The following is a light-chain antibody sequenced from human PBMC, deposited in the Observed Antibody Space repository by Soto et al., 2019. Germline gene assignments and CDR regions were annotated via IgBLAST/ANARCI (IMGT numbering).Light chain of an antibody. V-gene: IGLV2-11*01. CDR3: CSDAGRPRYV. Sequence: QSALTQPRSVSGSPGQSVTISCTGTSSDVGGYNYVSWYQQHPGKAPKVMIYDVSERPSGVPDRCSGSKSAHTASLTISGLQAEDEAVYYCCSDAGRPRYVFGTGTKLTVL. CDR2: DVS. CDR1: SSDVGGYNY. J-gene: IGLJ1*01.